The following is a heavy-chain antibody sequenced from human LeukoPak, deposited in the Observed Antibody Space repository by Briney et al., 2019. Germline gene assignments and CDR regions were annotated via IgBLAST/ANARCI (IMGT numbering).Heavy chain of an antibody. D-gene: IGHD3-3*01. J-gene: IGHJ4*02. Sequence: GGSLRLSCTASGFTFGDYAMSWVRQAPGKGLEWVGFIRSKAYGGTTEYAASVEGRFTISRDDSKSIAYLQMNSLKTEDTAVYYCTRDPNAYDFWSGYYGDYWGQGTLVTVSS. CDR3: TRDPNAYDFWSGYYGDY. CDR2: IRSKAYGGTT. CDR1: GFTFGDYA. V-gene: IGHV3-49*04.